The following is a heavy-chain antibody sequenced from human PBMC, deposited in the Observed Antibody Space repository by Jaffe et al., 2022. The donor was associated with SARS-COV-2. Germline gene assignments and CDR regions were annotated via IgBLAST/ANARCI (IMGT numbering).Heavy chain of an antibody. Sequence: EVQLVESGGGLVQPGGSLRLSCAASGFTFSSYEMNWVRQAPGKGLEWVSYISSSGSTIYYADSVKGRFTISRDNAKNSLYLQMNSLRAEDTAVYYCARDLGYYDSSGYYRRDYYYYGMDVWGQGTTVTVSS. V-gene: IGHV3-48*03. CDR3: ARDLGYYDSSGYYRRDYYYYGMDV. D-gene: IGHD3-22*01. CDR1: GFTFSSYE. CDR2: ISSSGSTI. J-gene: IGHJ6*02.